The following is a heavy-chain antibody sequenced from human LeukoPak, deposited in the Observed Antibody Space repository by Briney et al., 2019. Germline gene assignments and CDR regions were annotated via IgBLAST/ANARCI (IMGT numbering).Heavy chain of an antibody. J-gene: IGHJ4*02. V-gene: IGHV3-48*04. CDR1: GFTFSSYS. Sequence: GGSLRLSCAASGFTFSSYSMNWVRQAPGKGLEWVSYISSSSSTIYYADSVKGRFTISRDNAKNSLYLQMNSLRAEDTAVYYCARESRGSGSYDWGQGTLVTVSS. D-gene: IGHD3-10*01. CDR2: ISSSSSTI. CDR3: ARESRGSGSYD.